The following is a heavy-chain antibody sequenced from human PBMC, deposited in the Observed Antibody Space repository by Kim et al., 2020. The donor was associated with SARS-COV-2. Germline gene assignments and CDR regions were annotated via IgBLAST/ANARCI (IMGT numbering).Heavy chain of an antibody. D-gene: IGHD6-13*01. Sequence: GGSLRLSCAASGFTVSSNYMSWVRQAPGKGLEWVSVIYSGGSTYYADSVKGRFTISRDNSKNTLYLQMNSLRAEDTAVYYCASGVGYSSLDAFDIWGQGTMVTVSS. CDR3: ASGVGYSSLDAFDI. J-gene: IGHJ3*02. CDR1: GFTVSSNY. V-gene: IGHV3-53*01. CDR2: IYSGGST.